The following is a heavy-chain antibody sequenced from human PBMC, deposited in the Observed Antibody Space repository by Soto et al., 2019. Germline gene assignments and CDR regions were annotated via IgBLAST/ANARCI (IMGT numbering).Heavy chain of an antibody. J-gene: IGHJ6*02. CDR3: AKPTWYDYYGMDV. CDR2: ITNGSSNI. CDR1: GFTFSGYS. Sequence: PGGSLRLSCAASGFTFSGYSMNWVRQAPGKGLEWVAYITNGSSNIYYADSVKGRFTISRDNSKNTLYLQMNSLRAEDTAVYYCAKPTWYDYYGMDVWGQGTTVTVSS. V-gene: IGHV3-48*01.